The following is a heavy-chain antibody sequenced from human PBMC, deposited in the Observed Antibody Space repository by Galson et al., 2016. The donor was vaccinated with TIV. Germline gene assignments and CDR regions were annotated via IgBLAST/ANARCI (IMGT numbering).Heavy chain of an antibody. J-gene: IGHJ4*02. D-gene: IGHD5-18*01. CDR2: IIPVFGKA. Sequence: SVKVSCKASGGTFMSHSITWVRQAPGQGLEWMGGIIPVFGKANYAQKFRGRVTITTDESTGTAYMELSSLTSEDTAVYYCARQVAYTYGQEQWGQGTLVTVSS. CDR1: GGTFMSHS. V-gene: IGHV1-69*05. CDR3: ARQVAYTYGQEQ.